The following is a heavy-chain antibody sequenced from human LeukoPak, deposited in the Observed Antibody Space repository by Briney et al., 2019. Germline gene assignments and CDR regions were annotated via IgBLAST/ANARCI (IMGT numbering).Heavy chain of an antibody. CDR1: GYTFTGYY. J-gene: IGHJ4*02. Sequence: VKVSCKASGYTFTGYYMHWVRQAPGQGLEWMGWINPNSGGTNYAQKFQGRVTMTRDTSISTAYMELSRLRSDDTAVYYCAAGAGYCSSTSCYPFDYWGQGTLVTVSS. V-gene: IGHV1-2*02. D-gene: IGHD2-2*01. CDR3: AAGAGYCSSTSCYPFDY. CDR2: INPNSGGT.